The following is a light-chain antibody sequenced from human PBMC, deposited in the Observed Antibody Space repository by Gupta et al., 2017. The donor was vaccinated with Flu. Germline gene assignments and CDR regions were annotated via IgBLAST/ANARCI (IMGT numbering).Light chain of an antibody. Sequence: TPGAASSSYRRTSTSLLNSSGYNYLDWYLQKPGQSPQLLIYLGSNRDCGVPDRFSGSGSGTDFTLKISRVEAEDVGVYYCMQALQTPRTFGQGTKVEIK. V-gene: IGKV2-28*01. CDR3: MQALQTPRT. CDR2: LGS. CDR1: TSLLNSSGYNY. J-gene: IGKJ1*01.